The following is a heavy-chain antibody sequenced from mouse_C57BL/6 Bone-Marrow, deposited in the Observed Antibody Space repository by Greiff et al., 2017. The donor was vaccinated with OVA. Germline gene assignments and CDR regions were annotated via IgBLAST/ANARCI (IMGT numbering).Heavy chain of an antibody. D-gene: IGHD1-1*01. V-gene: IGHV1-64*01. J-gene: IGHJ1*03. CDR2: IHPNSGST. CDR3: ARRGLRFYWYFDV. Sequence: VKLQQPGAELVKPGASVKLSCKASGYTFTSYWMHWVKQRPGQGLEWIGMIHPNSGSTNYNEKFKSKATLTVDKSSSTAYMQLSSLTSEDSAVYYCARRGLRFYWYFDVWGTGTTVTVSS. CDR1: GYTFTSYW.